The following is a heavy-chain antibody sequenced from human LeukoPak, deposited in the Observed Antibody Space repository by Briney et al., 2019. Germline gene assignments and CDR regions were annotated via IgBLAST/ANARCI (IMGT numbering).Heavy chain of an antibody. D-gene: IGHD4-17*01. CDR2: INHSGST. Sequence: SETLSLTCAVYGGSFSGYYWSWIRQPPGKGLEWIGEINHSGSTNYNPSLKSRVTISVDTSKNQFSLKLSSVTAADTAVYYCARGDTVTTHYYGMDVRGQGTTVTVSS. J-gene: IGHJ6*02. CDR3: ARGDTVTTHYYGMDV. V-gene: IGHV4-34*01. CDR1: GGSFSGYY.